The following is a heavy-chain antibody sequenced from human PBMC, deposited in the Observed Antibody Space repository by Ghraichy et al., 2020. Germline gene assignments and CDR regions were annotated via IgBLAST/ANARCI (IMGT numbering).Heavy chain of an antibody. D-gene: IGHD3-10*01. CDR1: GGSISSSSYY. Sequence: SQTLSLTCTVSGGSISSSSYYWGWIRQPPGKGLECIGSIYYSGSTYYNPSLKSRVTISVDTSKNQFSLKLSSVTAADTAVSYCACITMVRGAANWFDPWGQGTLVTVSS. V-gene: IGHV4-39*01. J-gene: IGHJ5*02. CDR2: IYYSGST. CDR3: ACITMVRGAANWFDP.